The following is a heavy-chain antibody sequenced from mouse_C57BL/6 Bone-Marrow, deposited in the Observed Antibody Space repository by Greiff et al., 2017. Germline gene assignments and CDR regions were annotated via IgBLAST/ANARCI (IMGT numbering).Heavy chain of an antibody. CDR1: GYTFTSYW. CDR2: IDPSDSYT. V-gene: IGHV1-59*01. Sequence: QVQLQQSGAELVRPGTSVKLSCKASGYTFTSYWMHWVKQRPGQGLEWIGVIDPSDSYTNSNQKFKGKATLTVDTSSSTAYMQLSSLTSEDSAVYYCAKDLLWLRRDYWGQGTTLTVSS. D-gene: IGHD2-2*01. J-gene: IGHJ2*01. CDR3: AKDLLWLRRDY.